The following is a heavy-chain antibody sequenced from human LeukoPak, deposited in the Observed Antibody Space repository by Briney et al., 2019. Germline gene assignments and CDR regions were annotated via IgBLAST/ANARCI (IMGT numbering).Heavy chain of an antibody. CDR1: GFTFSAYS. CDR3: ARDYDSSGYGQFDY. CDR2: IGISSGNT. V-gene: IGHV3-48*01. D-gene: IGHD3-22*01. J-gene: IGHJ4*02. Sequence: PGGSLKLSCAASGFTFSAYSMNWVRQAPGKGLEWISYIGISSGNTKYADSVKGRFTISGDKAKNSLYLQMNSLRVEDTAVYYCARDYDSSGYGQFDYWGQGTLVTVSS.